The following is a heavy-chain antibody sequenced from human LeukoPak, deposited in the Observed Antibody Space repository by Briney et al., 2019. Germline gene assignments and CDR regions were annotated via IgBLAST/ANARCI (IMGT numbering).Heavy chain of an antibody. CDR3: ARLLIVGESYYFDY. CDR2: IYYSGST. Sequence: GSLRLSCAASGFSFSNYGMHWVRQAPGKGLEWIGYIYYSGSTNYNPSLKSRVTISVDTSKNQFSLKLSSVTAADTAVYYCARLLIVGESYYFDYWGQGTLVTVSS. D-gene: IGHD1-26*01. V-gene: IGHV4-59*01. CDR1: GFSFSNYG. J-gene: IGHJ4*02.